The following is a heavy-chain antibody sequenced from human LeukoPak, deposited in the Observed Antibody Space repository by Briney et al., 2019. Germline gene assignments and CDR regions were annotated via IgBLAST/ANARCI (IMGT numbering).Heavy chain of an antibody. J-gene: IGHJ3*02. D-gene: IGHD2-2*02. CDR2: IYYSGST. CDR1: GGSISSHY. Sequence: SETLSLTCTVSGGSISSHYWSWIRQPPGKGLEWIGYIYYSGSTNYNPSLKSRVTISVDTSKSQFSLKLSSVTAADTAVYYCARGGPWGIVVVPAAIPLGAFDIWGQGTMVTVSS. CDR3: ARGGPWGIVVVPAAIPLGAFDI. V-gene: IGHV4-59*11.